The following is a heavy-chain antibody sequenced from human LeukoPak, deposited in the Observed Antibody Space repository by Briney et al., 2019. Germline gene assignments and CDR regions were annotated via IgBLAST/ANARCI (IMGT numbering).Heavy chain of an antibody. J-gene: IGHJ1*01. Sequence: SETLSLTCTISGGSISSYYWTWIRQPPGKGLEWIGYIYNSGTTNYNPSLNSRVTISVDRSNNQFSLKLSSVTAADTAVYYYARVYSSGSRAFQYWGQGTLVTVSS. CDR2: IYNSGTT. CDR3: ARVYSSGSRAFQY. V-gene: IGHV4-59*12. D-gene: IGHD6-19*01. CDR1: GGSISSYY.